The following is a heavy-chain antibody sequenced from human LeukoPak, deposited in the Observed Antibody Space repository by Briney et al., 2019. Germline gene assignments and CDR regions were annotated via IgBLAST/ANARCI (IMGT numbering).Heavy chain of an antibody. CDR1: GGSISSYY. Sequence: SETLSLTCTVSGGSISSYYWSWIRQPPGKGLEWIGYIYYSGSTYYNPSLKSRVTISVDTSKNQFSLKLSSVTAADTAVYYCARVGRVAVAAYCDYWGQGTLVTVSS. CDR3: ARVGRVAVAAYCDY. CDR2: IYYSGST. V-gene: IGHV4-59*12. J-gene: IGHJ4*02. D-gene: IGHD6-19*01.